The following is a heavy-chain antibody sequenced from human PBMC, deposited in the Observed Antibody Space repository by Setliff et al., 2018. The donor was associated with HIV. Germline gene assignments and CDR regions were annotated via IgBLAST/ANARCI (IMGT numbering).Heavy chain of an antibody. D-gene: IGHD3-9*01. CDR3: ARGFTNYDIMTGYPRAPYYYYYMDV. CDR1: GGSISSYY. J-gene: IGHJ6*03. Sequence: PSQTLSLTCSVSGGSISSYYWTWIRQPAGKGLEWIGRVYTSGSSNYNPSLKSRVTMSIDTSKNQFSLKLRSVTAADTAVYYCARGFTNYDIMTGYPRAPYYYYYMDVWGKGTTVTVSS. V-gene: IGHV4-4*07. CDR2: VYTSGSS.